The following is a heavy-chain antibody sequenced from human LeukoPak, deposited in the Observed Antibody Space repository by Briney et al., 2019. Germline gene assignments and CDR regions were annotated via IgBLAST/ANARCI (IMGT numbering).Heavy chain of an antibody. CDR1: GGSISGGDYF. Sequence: SETLSLTCTVSGGSISGGDYFWSWIRQPPGKGLEWIGHIYRSGSTYYNPSLNSRVTISVDRSKNQFSLNLSSVTAADTAVYYCARYSSSGAFDIWGQGTMVTVSS. CDR2: IYRSGST. V-gene: IGHV4-30-2*01. CDR3: ARYSSSGAFDI. J-gene: IGHJ3*02. D-gene: IGHD6-6*01.